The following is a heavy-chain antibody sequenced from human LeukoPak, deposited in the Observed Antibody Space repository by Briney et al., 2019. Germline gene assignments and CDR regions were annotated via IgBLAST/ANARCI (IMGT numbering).Heavy chain of an antibody. D-gene: IGHD2-2*01. CDR3: VRAAPQNCYPSSCSLFDK. CDR1: RFTFNNYA. J-gene: IGHJ4*02. V-gene: IGHV3-23*01. CDR2: IMIGGDGK. Sequence: GGSLRLSCAGSRFTFNNYAMSWVRRAPRKGLEWVSTIMIGGDGKHYADSVKGRFTIPRDRSESTLFLQMDDLRADDTAVYYCVRAAPQNCYPSSCSLFDKWGQGTLVTVSS.